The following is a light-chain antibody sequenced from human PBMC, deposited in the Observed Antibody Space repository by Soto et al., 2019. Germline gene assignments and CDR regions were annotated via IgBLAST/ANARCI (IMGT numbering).Light chain of an antibody. CDR2: DAS. Sequence: DIQLTQSHSTLSASVGDRVTITCRASQSLSTWLAWYQQKPGKAPNLLIYDASSLQSGFPSRFSGSGSGTEVTLTISNLQPDDFATYYCQQYNSYSRYTFGQGTKLEIK. J-gene: IGKJ2*01. CDR1: QSLSTW. V-gene: IGKV1-5*01. CDR3: QQYNSYSRYT.